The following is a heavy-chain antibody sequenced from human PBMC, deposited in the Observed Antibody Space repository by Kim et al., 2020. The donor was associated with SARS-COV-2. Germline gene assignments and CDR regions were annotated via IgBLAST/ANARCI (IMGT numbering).Heavy chain of an antibody. D-gene: IGHD4-17*01. CDR1: GFIFSNYN. Sequence: RGSLRLSCAASGFIFSNYNMHWVRQAPGKGLEWVAVISYDGSHKPYADSVKGRFTISRDNSKNTMYLQMNSLRAEDTAVYYCVKEDYDDYRPSWWGQGTLVTVSP. J-gene: IGHJ4*02. V-gene: IGHV3-30*18. CDR2: ISYDGSHK. CDR3: VKEDYDDYRPSW.